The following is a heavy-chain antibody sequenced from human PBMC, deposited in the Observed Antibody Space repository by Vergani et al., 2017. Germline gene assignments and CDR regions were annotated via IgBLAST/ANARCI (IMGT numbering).Heavy chain of an antibody. CDR3: ARDPQAKYDSIGYRWFDP. CDR1: GFTFSSYS. J-gene: IGHJ5*02. D-gene: IGHD3-22*01. Sequence: EVQLVESGGGLVKPGGSLRLSCAASGFTFSSYSMNWVRQAPGKGLEWVSSISSSSSYIYDADSVKGRFTISRDNAKNSLYLQMNSLRAEDTAVYYCARDPQAKYDSIGYRWFDPWGQGTLVTVSS. CDR2: ISSSSSYI. V-gene: IGHV3-21*01.